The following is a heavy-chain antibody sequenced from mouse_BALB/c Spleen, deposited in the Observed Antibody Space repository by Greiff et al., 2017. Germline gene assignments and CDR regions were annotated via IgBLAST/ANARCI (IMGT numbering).Heavy chain of an antibody. CDR2: INPSTGYT. CDR1: GYTFTSYW. D-gene: IGHD2-14*01. Sequence: QVQLQQSGAELAKPGASVKMSCKASGYTFTSYWMHWVKQRPGPGLEWIGYINPSTGYTEYNQKFKDKATFTADKSSSTAYMQLSRLTSEDSAVYYCARRWEYDGCVDYWGEGTSVTVAS. V-gene: IGHV1-7*01. J-gene: IGHJ4*01. CDR3: ARRWEYDGCVDY.